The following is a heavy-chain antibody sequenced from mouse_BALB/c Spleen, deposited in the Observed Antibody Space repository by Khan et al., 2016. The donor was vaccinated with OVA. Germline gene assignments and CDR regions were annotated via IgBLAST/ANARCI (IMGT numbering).Heavy chain of an antibody. CDR2: INSNGGST. CDR3: ARMARTIN. CDR1: GFTFSSYG. J-gene: IGHJ2*01. Sequence: EVELVESGGGLVQPGGSLKLSCAASGFTFSSYGMSWVRQTPDKRLELVATINSNGGSTYYPDSVKGRFTISRDNAKNTLYLQMSSLKSEETAMYYCARMARTINWGQGTNLTVSS. V-gene: IGHV5-6-3*01.